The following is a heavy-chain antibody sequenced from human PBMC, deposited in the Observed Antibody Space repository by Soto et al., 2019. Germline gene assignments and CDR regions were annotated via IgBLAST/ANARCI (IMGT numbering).Heavy chain of an antibody. J-gene: IGHJ6*02. CDR2: IYWDDDK. Sequence: QITLKESGPALVKPTQTLTLTCTISGFSLSTGGVGVGWIRQTPGKALEWLALIYWDDDKRYSPSLRSRLTITKDTSKNQVVLTMTNIDPVDTATYYCAHSRCGGDCLQSYSSHYYYGMDVWGQGTTVTVSS. D-gene: IGHD2-21*02. V-gene: IGHV2-5*02. CDR3: AHSRCGGDCLQSYSSHYYYGMDV. CDR1: GFSLSTGGVG.